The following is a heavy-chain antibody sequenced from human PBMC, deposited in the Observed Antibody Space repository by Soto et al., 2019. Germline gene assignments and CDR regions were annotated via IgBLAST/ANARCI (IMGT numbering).Heavy chain of an antibody. CDR3: VSNYAYAEGYYWYGMDA. J-gene: IGHJ6*02. D-gene: IGHD3-16*01. V-gene: IGHV3-74*01. CDR2: ISSYGSDT. Sequence: EVQLVESGGGLVLPGGSLRLSCAASGFTFSRYWMHWVRQAPGKGLVWVSRISSYGSDTHYADSVKGRFTISRDNAKSTLYLQMNSLRVEDAAVYYCVSNYAYAEGYYWYGMDAWGQGTTVTVSS. CDR1: GFTFSRYW.